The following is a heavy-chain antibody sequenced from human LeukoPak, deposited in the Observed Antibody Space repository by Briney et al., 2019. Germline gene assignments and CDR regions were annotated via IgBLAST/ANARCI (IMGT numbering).Heavy chain of an antibody. Sequence: GGSLRLSCAASGFTFDDYAMHWVRQAPGKGLEWVSGISWNSGSIGYADSVKGRSTISRDNAKNSLYLQMNSLRAEDTALYYCAKGRGVTRYFDLWGRGTLVTVSS. V-gene: IGHV3-9*01. J-gene: IGHJ2*01. D-gene: IGHD2-21*02. CDR1: GFTFDDYA. CDR2: ISWNSGSI. CDR3: AKGRGVTRYFDL.